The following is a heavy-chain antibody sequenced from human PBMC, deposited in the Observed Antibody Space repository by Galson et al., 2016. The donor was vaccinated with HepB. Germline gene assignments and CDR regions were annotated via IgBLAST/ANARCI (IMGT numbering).Heavy chain of an antibody. Sequence: SLRLSCAASGFNIRDYSMNWLRQAPGKGLEWVSHIEGDANHIHYRHSLKGRFTISRDIAQNSLYLEMSGLGAEDTAIYYCARGHCGSTNCHLYFDSWGQGTLVTVSS. D-gene: IGHD2-2*01. J-gene: IGHJ4*01. V-gene: IGHV3-21*01. CDR2: IEGDANHI. CDR1: GFNIRDYS. CDR3: ARGHCGSTNCHLYFDS.